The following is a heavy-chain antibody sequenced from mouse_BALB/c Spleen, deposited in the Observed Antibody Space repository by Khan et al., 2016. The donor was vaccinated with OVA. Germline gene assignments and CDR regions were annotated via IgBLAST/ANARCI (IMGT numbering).Heavy chain of an antibody. J-gene: IGHJ1*01. V-gene: IGHV9-3-1*01. CDR3: ARVGNYWYFDV. CDR2: INTYTGEQ. D-gene: IGHD2-1*01. Sequence: QIQLVQSGPELKKPGETVKISCKASGYTFTNYGMNWVKQAPGKALKWMGWINTYTGEQTYADDFKGRFAFSLETSASTADLQINDLRKEDTATYFCARVGNYWYFDVWGAGTTVTVSS. CDR1: GYTFTNYG.